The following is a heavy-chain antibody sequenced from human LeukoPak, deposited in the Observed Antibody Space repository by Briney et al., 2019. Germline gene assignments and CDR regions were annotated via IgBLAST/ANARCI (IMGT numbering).Heavy chain of an antibody. CDR3: AKEGGIAVAGDKRDWFDP. V-gene: IGHV3-7*01. J-gene: IGHJ5*02. Sequence: GGSLRLSCAASGLTFSNYWMNWVRQAPGKGLEWVASINQDGSEKYYVDSVKGRFTISRDNSKNTLYLQMNSLRAEDTAMYYCAKEGGIAVAGDKRDWFDPWGQGTLVTVSS. CDR2: INQDGSEK. CDR1: GLTFSNYW. D-gene: IGHD6-19*01.